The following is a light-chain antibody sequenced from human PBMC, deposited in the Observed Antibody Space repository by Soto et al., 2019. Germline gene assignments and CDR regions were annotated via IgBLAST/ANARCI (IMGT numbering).Light chain of an antibody. CDR2: EVR. V-gene: IGLV2-14*01. Sequence: QSALTQPASVSGSLGQSITISFTVTGSDVGEYNYVSWYQQHPGKAPKLMIYEVRNRPSGVSNRFSGSKSGNTASLTIAGLQAEHEADYYCSSYTSTSTLYVFGTGTKV. CDR3: SSYTSTSTLYV. CDR1: GSDVGEYNY. J-gene: IGLJ1*01.